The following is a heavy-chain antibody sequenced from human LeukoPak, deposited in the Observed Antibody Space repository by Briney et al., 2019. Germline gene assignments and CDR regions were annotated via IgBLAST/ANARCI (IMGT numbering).Heavy chain of an antibody. D-gene: IGHD3-10*01. J-gene: IGHJ6*03. CDR1: GGSISNYY. Sequence: SETLSLTCTVSGGSISNYYWSWLRQPAGKGLEWLGRIYTTGSTNYNPSLKSRVTMSIDTSKNQFSLKLSSVTAADTAVYYCARDGLWFGELPYYYYYMDVWGKGTTVTVSS. CDR3: ARDGLWFGELPYYYYYMDV. CDR2: IYTTGST. V-gene: IGHV4-4*07.